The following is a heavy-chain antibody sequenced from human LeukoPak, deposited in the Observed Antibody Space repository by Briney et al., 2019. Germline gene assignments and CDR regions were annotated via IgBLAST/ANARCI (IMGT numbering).Heavy chain of an antibody. CDR2: IIPIFGTA. J-gene: IGHJ6*03. CDR3: ATLDAGYYYYYMDV. D-gene: IGHD5-18*01. CDR1: GGTFSSYA. V-gene: IGHV1-69*05. Sequence: SVRVSCKSSGGTFSSYAISWVRQAPGPGLEWMGRIIPIFGTANYAQKFQGRVTITTDESTSTAYMELSSLRSEDTAVDYCATLDAGYYYYYMDVWGKGTTVTVSS.